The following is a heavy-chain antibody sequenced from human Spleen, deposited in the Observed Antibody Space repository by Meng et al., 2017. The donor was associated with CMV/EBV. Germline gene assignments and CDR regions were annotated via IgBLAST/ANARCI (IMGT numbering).Heavy chain of an antibody. D-gene: IGHD2-2*01. CDR2: ISAYNGNT. V-gene: IGHV1-18*04. Sequence: ASVKVSCKASGYTFTAHYFHWVRQAPGQGLEWMGWISAYNGNTNYAQKLQGRVTMTTDTSTSTAYMELRSLRSDDTAVYYCARDGLLVVPAADYYYYGMDVWGQGTTVTVSS. CDR3: ARDGLLVVPAADYYYYGMDV. CDR1: GYTFTAHY. J-gene: IGHJ6*02.